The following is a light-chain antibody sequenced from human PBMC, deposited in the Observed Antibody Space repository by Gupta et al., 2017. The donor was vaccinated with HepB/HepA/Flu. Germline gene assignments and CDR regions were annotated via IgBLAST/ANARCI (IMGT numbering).Light chain of an antibody. CDR3: CSYAGSSTV. V-gene: IGLV2-23*02. CDR2: GVN. CDR1: SSDIGGYNL. J-gene: IGLJ3*02. Sequence: SALTQAASMSGSPGQSIIISCTGSSSDIGGYNLVSWYQQHPGKAPQVIIFGVNKRPSGVSDRFSGSRSGNTASLTILGLQAEDEDDYYCCSYAGSSTVFGGGTKLTVL.